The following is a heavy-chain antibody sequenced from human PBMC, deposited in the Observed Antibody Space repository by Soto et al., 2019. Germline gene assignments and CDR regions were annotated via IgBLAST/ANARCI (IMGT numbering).Heavy chain of an antibody. Sequence: ASVKVSCKASGYTFTSYGVTWVRQAPGQGLEWMGWINPYNGNTNYPQNLQGRVTLTTDTPTSTAYMDVRSLRSDDTAVYYCARGSFTASTGYYFDYWGQGSLVTVSS. D-gene: IGHD4-4*01. CDR1: GYTFTSYG. J-gene: IGHJ4*02. V-gene: IGHV1-18*01. CDR3: ARGSFTASTGYYFDY. CDR2: INPYNGNT.